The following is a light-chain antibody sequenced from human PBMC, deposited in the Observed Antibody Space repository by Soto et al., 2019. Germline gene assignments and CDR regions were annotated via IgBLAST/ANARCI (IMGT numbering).Light chain of an antibody. Sequence: EIVLTQSPGTLSLSPGERATLSCRASQSVSSIYLAWYQQKPGQAPRLLIYGASSRPTGIPDRFSGSGSGTDFTLTISRLAPEDFAVYYCQQYGSSALTFGGGTKVEIK. V-gene: IGKV3-20*01. CDR3: QQYGSSALT. J-gene: IGKJ4*01. CDR1: QSVSSIY. CDR2: GAS.